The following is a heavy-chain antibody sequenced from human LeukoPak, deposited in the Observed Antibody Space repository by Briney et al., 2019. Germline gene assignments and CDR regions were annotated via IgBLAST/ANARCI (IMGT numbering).Heavy chain of an antibody. CDR3: ASSVGSTDY. D-gene: IGHD1-26*01. CDR1: GEXLSKYY. CDR2: INHRGST. Sequence: SETLSLTCAVYGEXLSKYYCTWIRQSPGKGLEWIGEINHRGSTNHNPSLKSRVTLSVDTSKHQFSLKLTSVTAADAAVYCCASSVGSTDYWGQGTLVTVSS. V-gene: IGHV4-34*01. J-gene: IGHJ4*02.